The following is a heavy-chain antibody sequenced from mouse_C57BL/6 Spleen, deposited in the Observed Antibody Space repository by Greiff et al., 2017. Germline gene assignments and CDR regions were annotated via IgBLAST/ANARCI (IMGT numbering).Heavy chain of an antibody. CDR3: ATGRLRPYFDY. Sequence: EVKLVESGGGLVKPGGSLKLSCAASGFTFSSYAMSWVRQTPEKSLEWVATISDGGSYTYYPDNVKGRFTISRDNAKNNLYLQMRHLKSEDTAMYYCATGRLRPYFDYWGQGTTLTVSS. CDR1: GFTFSSYA. V-gene: IGHV5-4*03. J-gene: IGHJ2*01. D-gene: IGHD3-2*02. CDR2: ISDGGSYT.